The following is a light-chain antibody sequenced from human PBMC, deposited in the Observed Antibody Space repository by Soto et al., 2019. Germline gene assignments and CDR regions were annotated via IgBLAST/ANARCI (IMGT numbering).Light chain of an antibody. Sequence: EIVLTQSPGTLSLSPGERATLCCRASQSVSSSYLAWYQQKPGQAPRLLIYGASSRATGIPDRFSGSGSGTDFTLTISRLEPEDFAVYYCHQYDSWTFGQGTKVDNK. J-gene: IGKJ1*01. CDR3: HQYDSWT. CDR1: QSVSSSY. CDR2: GAS. V-gene: IGKV3-20*01.